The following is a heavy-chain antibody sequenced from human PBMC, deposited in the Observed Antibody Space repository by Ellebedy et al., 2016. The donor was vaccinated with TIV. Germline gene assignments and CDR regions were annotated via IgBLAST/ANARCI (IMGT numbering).Heavy chain of an antibody. J-gene: IGHJ4*02. Sequence: GESLKISCAASGFPFSSTWMHSVRQGPGKGLEWVARIKSDGISTNYADSVKGRFSISRDNAKNTLYLQMNSLRAEDTAVYYCTRDNYWSIDYWGQGALVTVSS. V-gene: IGHV3-74*01. D-gene: IGHD2-8*02. CDR3: TRDNYWSIDY. CDR1: GFPFSSTW. CDR2: IKSDGIST.